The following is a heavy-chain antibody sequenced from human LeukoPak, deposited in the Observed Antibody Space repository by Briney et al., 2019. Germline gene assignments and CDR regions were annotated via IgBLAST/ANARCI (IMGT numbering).Heavy chain of an antibody. D-gene: IGHD1-26*01. J-gene: IGHJ3*02. CDR2: INTNTVNP. CDR1: GYTFTSYA. CDR3: ARDSRVWGHDAFDI. V-gene: IGHV7-4-1*02. Sequence: ASVKVSCKASGYTFTSYAMNWVRQAPGQGLEWMGWINTNTVNPTYAQGFTGRFVFSLDTSVSTAYLQISSLKAEDTAVYYCARDSRVWGHDAFDIWGQGTMVTVSS.